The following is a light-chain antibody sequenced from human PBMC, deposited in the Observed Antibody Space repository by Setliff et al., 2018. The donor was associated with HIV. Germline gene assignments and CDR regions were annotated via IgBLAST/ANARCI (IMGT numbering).Light chain of an antibody. CDR1: NSNIGSNN. Sequence: QSALGQPSSASGTPGQRVTISCSGTNSNIGSNNVYWYQQLPGTAPKLVVYGNNQRPSGAPDRFSGSKSGTSASLAISGLQSQDEADYYCAAWDDSLNGHWVFGGGTKVTVL. J-gene: IGLJ3*02. CDR2: GNN. CDR3: AAWDDSLNGHWV. V-gene: IGLV1-44*01.